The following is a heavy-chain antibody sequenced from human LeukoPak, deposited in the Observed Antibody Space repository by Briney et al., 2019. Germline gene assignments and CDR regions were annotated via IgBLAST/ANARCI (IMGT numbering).Heavy chain of an antibody. J-gene: IGHJ3*02. CDR3: AKRWFGESAFDI. Sequence: PGGSLRLSCAASGFTFSSYAMSWVRQAPGKGLEWVSAISGSGGSTYYADSVRGRFTISRDNSKNTLYLQMNSLRAEDTAVYYCAKRWFGESAFDIWGQGTMVTVSS. V-gene: IGHV3-23*01. CDR2: ISGSGGST. CDR1: GFTFSSYA. D-gene: IGHD3-10*01.